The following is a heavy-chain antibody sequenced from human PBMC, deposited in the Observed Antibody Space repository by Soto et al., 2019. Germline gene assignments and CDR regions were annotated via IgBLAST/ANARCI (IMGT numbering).Heavy chain of an antibody. CDR1: GFTFSSYA. V-gene: IGHV3-64*01. CDR2: ISSNGVST. D-gene: IGHD5-12*01. Sequence: GGSLRLSCAASGFTFSSYAMHWVRQAPGKGLEYVSAISSNGVSTYSANSVKGRFTVSRDNSKNTLYLQMGSLRAEDMAVYYCARGGRGYEFDYWGQGTLVTVSS. J-gene: IGHJ4*02. CDR3: ARGGRGYEFDY.